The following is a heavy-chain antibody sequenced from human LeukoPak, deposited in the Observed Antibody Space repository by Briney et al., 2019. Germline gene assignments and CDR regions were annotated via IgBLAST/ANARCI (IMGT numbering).Heavy chain of an antibody. Sequence: PGGSLRLSCAASGFTFSSYAMYWVRQAPGKGLEWVAVISYDGSNKYYADSVKGRFTISRDNSKNTLSLQMNSLRAEDTAVYYCAKPRSSSWNYFDYWGQGTLVTVSS. V-gene: IGHV3-30-3*01. CDR1: GFTFSSYA. CDR3: AKPRSSSWNYFDY. CDR2: ISYDGSNK. J-gene: IGHJ4*02. D-gene: IGHD2-2*01.